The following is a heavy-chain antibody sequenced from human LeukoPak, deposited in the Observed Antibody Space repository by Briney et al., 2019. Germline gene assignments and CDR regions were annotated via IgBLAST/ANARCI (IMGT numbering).Heavy chain of an antibody. CDR3: ARGLDTYGPDLFDY. Sequence: GGSLRLSCAASGFTFSSYAMHWVRQDPGKGLEWVAVISYDGSNKYYADSVKGRFTISRDNSKNTLYLQMNSLRAEDTAVYYCARGLDTYGPDLFDYWGQGTLVTVSS. CDR1: GFTFSSYA. D-gene: IGHD5-18*01. CDR2: ISYDGSNK. J-gene: IGHJ4*02. V-gene: IGHV3-30*04.